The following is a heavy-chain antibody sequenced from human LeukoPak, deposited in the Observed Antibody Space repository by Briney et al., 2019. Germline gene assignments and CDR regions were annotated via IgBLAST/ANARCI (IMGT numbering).Heavy chain of an antibody. Sequence: GGSLRLSCAASGFTFSSYWMHWVRQAPGKGLVWVSRINSEGSSITYADSGKGRFTIARDNAKNTLYLQMTSLRVEDRAVYSCAREGRVSGYDFDCWGQGTLVTVSS. CDR2: INSEGSSI. CDR3: AREGRVSGYDFDC. J-gene: IGHJ4*02. CDR1: GFTFSSYW. V-gene: IGHV3-74*03. D-gene: IGHD5-12*01.